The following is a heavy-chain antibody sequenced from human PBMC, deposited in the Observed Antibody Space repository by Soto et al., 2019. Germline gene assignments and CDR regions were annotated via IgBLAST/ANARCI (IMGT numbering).Heavy chain of an antibody. CDR1: GFTFSSYS. J-gene: IGHJ6*02. CDR2: ISSSSSYI. Sequence: EVQLVESGGGLVKPGGSLRLSCAASGFTFSSYSMNWVRQAPGKGLEWVSSISSSSSYIYYADSVKGRFTISRDNAKNSLYLQMNSLRADDTAVYYCARARHKATYYYGMDVWGQGTTVTVCS. V-gene: IGHV3-21*01. CDR3: ARARHKATYYYGMDV.